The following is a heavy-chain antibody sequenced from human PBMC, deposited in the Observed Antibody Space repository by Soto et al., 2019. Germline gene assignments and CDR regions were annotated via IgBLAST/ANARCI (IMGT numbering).Heavy chain of an antibody. CDR1: GYTFTSYG. D-gene: IGHD3-9*01. J-gene: IGHJ5*02. CDR3: AREGYDILTGYPYTWFDP. CDR2: ISAYNGNT. V-gene: IGHV1-18*01. Sequence: ASVKVSCKASGYTFTSYGISWVRQAPGQGLEWMGWISAYNGNTNYAQKLQGRVTMTTDTSTSTAYMELRSLRSDDTAVYYCAREGYDILTGYPYTWFDPWGQGTLVTVSS.